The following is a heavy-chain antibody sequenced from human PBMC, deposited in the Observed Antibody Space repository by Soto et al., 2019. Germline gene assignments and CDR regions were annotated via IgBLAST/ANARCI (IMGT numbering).Heavy chain of an antibody. Sequence: GGSLRLSCAASGFTFSSYGMHWVRQAPGKGLEWVAVIWYDGSNKYYADSVKGRFTISRDNSKNTLYLQMNSLRAEDTAVYYCARERITGTRYYFDYWGQGTLVTVSS. D-gene: IGHD1-7*01. CDR3: ARERITGTRYYFDY. CDR1: GFTFSSYG. V-gene: IGHV3-33*01. CDR2: IWYDGSNK. J-gene: IGHJ4*02.